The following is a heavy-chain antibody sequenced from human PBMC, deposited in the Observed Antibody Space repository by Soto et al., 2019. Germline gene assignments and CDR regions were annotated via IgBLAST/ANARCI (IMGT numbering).Heavy chain of an antibody. CDR3: ARGGRFFDA. Sequence: GALRLSCAASGFTFGSYEMNWVRQAPGKGLEWLSYISGSGSPIYYAESVKGRFIISRDSAKNSLYLQMNSLRAEDTAIYFCARGGRFFDAWGQGTLVTVS. V-gene: IGHV3-48*03. CDR2: ISGSGSPI. CDR1: GFTFGSYE. J-gene: IGHJ5*02. D-gene: IGHD3-16*01.